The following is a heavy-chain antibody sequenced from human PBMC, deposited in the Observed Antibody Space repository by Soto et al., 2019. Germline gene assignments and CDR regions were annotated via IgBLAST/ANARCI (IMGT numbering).Heavy chain of an antibody. CDR3: ARIFKTSIAARPDY. CDR2: IYYSGST. CDR1: GGSISSSSYY. V-gene: IGHV4-39*01. Sequence: PSETLSLTCTVSGGSISSSSYYWGWIRQPPGKGLEWIGSIYYSGSTYYNPSLKSRVTISVDTSKNQFSLKLSSVTAADTAVYYCARIFKTSIAARPDYWGQGTLVTVSS. D-gene: IGHD6-6*01. J-gene: IGHJ4*02.